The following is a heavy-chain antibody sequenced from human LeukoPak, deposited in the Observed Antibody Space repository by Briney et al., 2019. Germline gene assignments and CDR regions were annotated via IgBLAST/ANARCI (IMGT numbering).Heavy chain of an antibody. V-gene: IGHV3-74*01. Sequence: GGSLRLSCAASGFTFSSYWMHWVRQAPGKGLVWVSRINSDGSSTSYADSVKGRFTISRDNAKNTLYLQMNSLRAEDTAVYCCARDSILWFGESPYFDYWGQGTLVTVSS. J-gene: IGHJ4*02. CDR3: ARDSILWFGESPYFDY. D-gene: IGHD3-10*01. CDR1: GFTFSSYW. CDR2: INSDGSST.